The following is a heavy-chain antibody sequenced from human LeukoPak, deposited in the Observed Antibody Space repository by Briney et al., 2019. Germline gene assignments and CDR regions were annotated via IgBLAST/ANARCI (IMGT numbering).Heavy chain of an antibody. CDR2: TYYSGST. Sequence: SETLSLTCTVSGGSISSYYWSWIRQPPGKGLEWIGYTYYSGSTNFNPSLKSRVTISVDTSKNQFSLKLSSVTAADTAVYYCARRILWGYQYYMDVSGKGTTVTVS. D-gene: IGHD2-21*01. V-gene: IGHV4-59*01. J-gene: IGHJ6*03. CDR3: ARRILWGYQYYMDV. CDR1: GGSISSYY.